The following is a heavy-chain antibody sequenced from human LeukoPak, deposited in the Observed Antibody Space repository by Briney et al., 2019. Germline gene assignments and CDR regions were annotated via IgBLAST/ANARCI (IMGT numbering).Heavy chain of an antibody. J-gene: IGHJ4*02. CDR1: GGSISSYY. Sequence: PSDTLSLTCTVSGGSISSYYWSWIRQPPGQGLEWIGYIYYSGSTNYNPSLKSRVTISVDTFKNQFSLKLSSVTAADTAVYYCASLGGDYYDRGYYFDYWGQGTLVTVSS. V-gene: IGHV4-59*07. CDR3: ASLGGDYYDRGYYFDY. D-gene: IGHD3-22*01. CDR2: IYYSGST.